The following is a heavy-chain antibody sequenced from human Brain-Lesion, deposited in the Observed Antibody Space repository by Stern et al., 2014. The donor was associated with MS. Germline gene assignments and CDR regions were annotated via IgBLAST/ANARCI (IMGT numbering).Heavy chain of an antibody. Sequence: VQLVESGPGLVKPSETLSLTCTVSGGSINTNNYYWGWIRQPPGKGLEWIGNIYSSGSTFYSPSLKSRVTMSVGTSKNQFSLTLGSVTAADTAVYYCARTGDDFGDYSLSYWGQGTLVTVSS. CDR3: ARTGDDFGDYSLSY. CDR2: IYSSGST. V-gene: IGHV4-39*01. D-gene: IGHD4-17*01. CDR1: GGSINTNNYY. J-gene: IGHJ4*02.